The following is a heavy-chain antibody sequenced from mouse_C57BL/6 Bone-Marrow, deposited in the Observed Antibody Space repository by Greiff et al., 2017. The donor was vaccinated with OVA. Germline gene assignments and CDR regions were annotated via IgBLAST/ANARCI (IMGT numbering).Heavy chain of an antibody. V-gene: IGHV1-80*01. CDR2: IYPGDGDT. CDR1: GYAFSSYW. Sequence: VQLQQSGAELVKPGASVKISCKASGYAFSSYWMNWVKQRPGKGLEWIGQIYPGDGDTNYNGKFKGKATLTADKSSSTAYMQLSSLTSEDSAVYFGASPYYDGSRYFDVWGTGTTVTVSS. J-gene: IGHJ1*03. D-gene: IGHD1-1*01. CDR3: ASPYYDGSRYFDV.